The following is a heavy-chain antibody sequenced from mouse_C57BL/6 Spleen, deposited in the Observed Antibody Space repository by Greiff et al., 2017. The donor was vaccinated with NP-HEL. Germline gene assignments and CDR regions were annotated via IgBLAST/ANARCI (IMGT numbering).Heavy chain of an antibody. CDR2: INPSSGYT. CDR3: AQEGGLRRLGFAY. V-gene: IGHV1-4*01. J-gene: IGHJ3*01. D-gene: IGHD1-1*01. Sequence: QVQLQQSGAELARPGASVKMSCKASGYTFTSYTMHWVKQRPGQGLEWIGYINPSSGYTKYNQKFKDKATLTADKSSSTAYMQLSSLTSEDSAVYYCAQEGGLRRLGFAYWGQGTLVTVSA. CDR1: GYTFTSYT.